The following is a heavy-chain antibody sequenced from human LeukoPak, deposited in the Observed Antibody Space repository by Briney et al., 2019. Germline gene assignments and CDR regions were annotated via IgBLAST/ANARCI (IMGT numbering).Heavy chain of an antibody. D-gene: IGHD3-22*01. Sequence: GGSLRLSCAASGLTFNNYALTWIRQTPGKGLEWVSSISGRGGNTYYADSVKGRFTISRDDSKNTLFLQMNSLRAEDTAVYYCATGYSDSLRSPLDSWGQGTLVTVSS. CDR1: GLTFNNYA. CDR2: ISGRGGNT. J-gene: IGHJ5*01. V-gene: IGHV3-23*01. CDR3: ATGYSDSLRSPLDS.